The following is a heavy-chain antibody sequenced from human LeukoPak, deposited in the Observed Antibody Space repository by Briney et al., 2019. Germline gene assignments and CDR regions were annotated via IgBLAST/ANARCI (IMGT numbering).Heavy chain of an antibody. CDR2: INPSGGST. Sequence: PVASVNVSCKASGYTFTSYYMHSVRQTPGQGLEWMGIINPSGGSTSYAQKFQGRVTMTRDTSTSTVYMELSSLRSEDTAVYCCGIGKYSSGWYESTGPGTGGAFDPWGQGTLVTVSS. V-gene: IGHV1-46*01. CDR3: GIGKYSSGWYESTGPGTGGAFDP. J-gene: IGHJ5*02. CDR1: GYTFTSYY. D-gene: IGHD6-19*01.